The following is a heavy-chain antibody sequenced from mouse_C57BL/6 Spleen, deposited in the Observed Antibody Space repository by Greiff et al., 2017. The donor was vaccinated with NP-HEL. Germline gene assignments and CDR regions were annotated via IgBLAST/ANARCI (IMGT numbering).Heavy chain of an antibody. CDR3: AKNYGSSPHAMDY. CDR1: GFSLTSYG. V-gene: IGHV2-5*01. CDR2: IWRGGST. D-gene: IGHD1-1*01. Sequence: VQLQQSGPGLVQPSQSLSITCTVSGFSLTSYGVHWVRQSPGKGLEWLGVIWRGGSTDYNAAFMSRLSITKDNSKSQVFFKMNSLQADDTAIYYCAKNYGSSPHAMDYWGQGTSVTVSS. J-gene: IGHJ4*01.